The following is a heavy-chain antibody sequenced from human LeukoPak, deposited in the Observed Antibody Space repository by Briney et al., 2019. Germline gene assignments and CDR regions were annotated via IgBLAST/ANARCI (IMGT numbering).Heavy chain of an antibody. Sequence: GGSLRLSCAASGFXFSTYSINWVRQAPGKGLEWVSYISSGSSSISYADSVKGRFTISRDNAKNSLYLQMNSLRDEDTAVYYCARVRWASYYFEYWGQGTLVTVSS. CDR1: GFXFSTYS. CDR2: ISSGSSSI. D-gene: IGHD4-23*01. CDR3: ARVRWASYYFEY. V-gene: IGHV3-48*02. J-gene: IGHJ4*02.